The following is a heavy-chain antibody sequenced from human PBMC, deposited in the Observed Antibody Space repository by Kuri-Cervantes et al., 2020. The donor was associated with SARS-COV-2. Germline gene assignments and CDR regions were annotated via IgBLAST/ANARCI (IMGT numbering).Heavy chain of an antibody. V-gene: IGHV3-21*01. CDR3: ARDLNGDYLVDY. CDR2: MTGSGSYI. D-gene: IGHD4-17*01. CDR1: GFTFKSYT. Sequence: GESLKISCGASGFTFKSYTMNWVRQAPGKALQWISSMTGSGSYIYYADSVRGRFTISRDDAKNSLYLQMNSLRAEDTAVYYCARDLNGDYLVDYWGQGTLVTVSS. J-gene: IGHJ4*02.